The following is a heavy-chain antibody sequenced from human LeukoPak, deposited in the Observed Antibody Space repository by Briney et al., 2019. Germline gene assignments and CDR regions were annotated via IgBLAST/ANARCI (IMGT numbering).Heavy chain of an antibody. Sequence: PGGSLRLSCAASGFTVSSYAMHWVRQAPGKGLEYVSAISSNGGSTYYADSVKGRFTISRDNSKNTLYLQMSSLRAEDTAVYYCVKDPRIAARPVGYWGQGTLVTVSS. CDR3: VKDPRIAARPVGY. D-gene: IGHD6-6*01. V-gene: IGHV3-64D*06. CDR1: GFTVSSYA. J-gene: IGHJ4*02. CDR2: ISSNGGST.